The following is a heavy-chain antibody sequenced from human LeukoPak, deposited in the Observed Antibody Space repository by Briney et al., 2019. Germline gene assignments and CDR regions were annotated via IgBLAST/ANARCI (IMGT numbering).Heavy chain of an antibody. D-gene: IGHD3-3*01. CDR3: AKTIFGVTHAFDI. J-gene: IGHJ3*02. V-gene: IGHV3-7*03. Sequence: GGSLRLSCAASGFTFSSYWMSWVRQAPGNGLEWVANIKQDGSEKYYVDSVKGRFTISRDNAKNSLYLQMNSLRAEDTAVYYCAKTIFGVTHAFDIWGQGTMVTVSS. CDR1: GFTFSSYW. CDR2: IKQDGSEK.